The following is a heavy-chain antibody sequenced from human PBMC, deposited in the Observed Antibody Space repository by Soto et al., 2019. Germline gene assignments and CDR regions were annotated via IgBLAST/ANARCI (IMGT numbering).Heavy chain of an antibody. D-gene: IGHD6-6*01. J-gene: IGHJ3*02. CDR3: ARERSSGDAFDI. V-gene: IGHV1-69*04. CDR1: GGTFSSYT. CDR2: IIPILGIA. Sequence: ASVKVSCKASGGTFSSYTISWVRHAPGQGLEWMGRIIPILGIANYAQKFQGRVTITADKSTSTAYMDLSSLRSEDTAVYDCARERSSGDAFDIRGQGTMVTVPS.